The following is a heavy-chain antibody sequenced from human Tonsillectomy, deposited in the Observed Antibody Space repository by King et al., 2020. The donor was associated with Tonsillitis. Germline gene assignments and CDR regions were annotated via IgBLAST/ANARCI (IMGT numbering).Heavy chain of an antibody. V-gene: IGHV3-48*03. CDR2: INSRGNTI. J-gene: IGHJ6*03. CDR1: GFSFSSYE. Sequence: VQLVESGGGLVQPGGSLRLSCAGSGFSFSSYEVNWVRQAPGKGLEWVSYINSRGNTIYYAESVKGRFTISRDNAKNSLYLRMNSLRAEDTAIYYCARDRGSYYMDVWGKGTAATVSS. CDR3: ARDRGSYYMDV.